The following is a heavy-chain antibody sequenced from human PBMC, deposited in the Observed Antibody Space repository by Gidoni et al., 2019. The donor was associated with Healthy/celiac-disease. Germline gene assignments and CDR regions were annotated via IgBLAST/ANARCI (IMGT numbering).Heavy chain of an antibody. V-gene: IGHV4-59*01. CDR2: IYDSGST. J-gene: IGHJ2*01. Sequence: QVQLQESGPGLVKPSETLSLTCTVSGGSISRYYWSWIRQPPGKGLEWIGYIYDSGSTNYNPSLKSRVTISVDTSKNQFSLKLSSVTAADTAVYYCARGSYYDFWSGYSSFRYFDLWGRGTLVTVSS. CDR1: GGSISRYY. CDR3: ARGSYYDFWSGYSSFRYFDL. D-gene: IGHD3-3*01.